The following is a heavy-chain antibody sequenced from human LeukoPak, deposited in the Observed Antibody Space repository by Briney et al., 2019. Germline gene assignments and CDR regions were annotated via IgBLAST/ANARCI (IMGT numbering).Heavy chain of an antibody. CDR2: ISGSGGST. CDR3: AKFGSYYYGSGSHY. V-gene: IGHV3-23*01. Sequence: GGSLRLFCAASGFTFSSYAMSWVRQAPGKGLEWVSAISGSGGSTYYADSVKGRFTISRDNSKNTLYLQMNSLRAEDTAVYYCAKFGSYYYGSGSHYWGQGTLVTVSS. D-gene: IGHD3-10*01. CDR1: GFTFSSYA. J-gene: IGHJ4*02.